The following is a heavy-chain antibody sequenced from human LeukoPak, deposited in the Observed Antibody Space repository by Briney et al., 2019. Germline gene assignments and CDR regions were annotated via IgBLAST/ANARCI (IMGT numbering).Heavy chain of an antibody. J-gene: IGHJ4*02. V-gene: IGHV3-48*03. CDR1: GFTFSSYE. CDR2: ISSSGSTI. CDR3: ARKDSAGDYFDY. D-gene: IGHD2-15*01. Sequence: GGSLRLSCAASGFTFSSYEMNWVRQAPGKGLEWVSYISSSGSTIYYADSVKGRFTISRDNAKNSLYLQMNSLRAEDTAVYYCARKDSAGDYFDYCGQGTLVTVSS.